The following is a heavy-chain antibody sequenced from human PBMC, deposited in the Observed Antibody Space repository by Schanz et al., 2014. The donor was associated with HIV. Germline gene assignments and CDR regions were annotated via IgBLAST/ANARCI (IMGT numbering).Heavy chain of an antibody. J-gene: IGHJ6*02. CDR2: IWYDGSSK. Sequence: VQLLESGGGVVQPGGSLRLSCAASGFSFSSYVMHWVRQAPGKGLEWVAVIWYDGSSKYYADSVKGRFTISRDNSKNTLYLQMNSLRAEDTAVYYCAKDRITGTTGVPYYYYGMDVWGQGTTVTVSS. CDR1: GFSFSSYV. V-gene: IGHV3-33*06. D-gene: IGHD1-7*01. CDR3: AKDRITGTTGVPYYYYGMDV.